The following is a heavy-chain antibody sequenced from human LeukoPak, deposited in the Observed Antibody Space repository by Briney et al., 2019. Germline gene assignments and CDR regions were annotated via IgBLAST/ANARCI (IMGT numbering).Heavy chain of an antibody. CDR3: ARDQADYSNYGVYYGMDV. CDR2: IKQDGSEK. V-gene: IGHV3-7*01. J-gene: IGHJ6*02. CDR1: GFTFSSYW. Sequence: GGPLRLSCAASGFTFSSYWMSWVRQAPGKGLEWVANIKQDGSEKYYVDSVKGRFTISRDNAKNSLYLQMNSLRAEDTAVYYCARDQADYSNYGVYYGMDVWGQGTTVTVSS. D-gene: IGHD4-11*01.